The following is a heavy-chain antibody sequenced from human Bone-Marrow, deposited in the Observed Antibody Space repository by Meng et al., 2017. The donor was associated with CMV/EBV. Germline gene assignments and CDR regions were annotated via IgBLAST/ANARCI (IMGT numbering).Heavy chain of an antibody. V-gene: IGHV3-74*01. Sequence: GESLKISCAASGFIFTRNWMYWVRQGPGKGLVWVSGIKNDGTIVTCADSVKGRFTISRDSTKNTVYLQMNSLRAEDTAVYYCVRVDVWSGSDYWGQGTRVTVSS. CDR2: IKNDGTIV. D-gene: IGHD3-3*01. J-gene: IGHJ4*02. CDR1: GFIFTRNW. CDR3: VRVDVWSGSDY.